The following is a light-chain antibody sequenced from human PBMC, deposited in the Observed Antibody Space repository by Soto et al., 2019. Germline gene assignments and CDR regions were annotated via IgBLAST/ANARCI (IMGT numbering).Light chain of an antibody. CDR2: AAS. J-gene: IGKJ4*01. CDR3: QERSGWPRGT. CDR1: QIIRNH. V-gene: IGKV1-39*01. Sequence: DIQMTQSPSSLSASVGDRVTITCRASQIIRNHLNWYQHTPGKAPKVLIYAASTLQGGVPSRFSGSGSGTDFTLTISSLEPEDFAVYYCQERSGWPRGTFGGGTKVEIK.